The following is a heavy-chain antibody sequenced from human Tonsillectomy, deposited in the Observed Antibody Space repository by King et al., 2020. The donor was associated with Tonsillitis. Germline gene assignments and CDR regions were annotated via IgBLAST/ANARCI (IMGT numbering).Heavy chain of an antibody. CDR3: ARNLWPRGNGMDV. D-gene: IGHD2-21*01. CDR1: GGTFSNYV. V-gene: IGHV1-69*01. Sequence: VQLMESGAEVKKPGSSVTVSCKASGGTFSNYVISWVRQAPGQGLEWMGGIIPIFGKANYAQEFQGRVTITADESTSTAHMELSSLRSEDTAVYYCARNLWPRGNGMDVWGQGTTVTVSS. J-gene: IGHJ6*02. CDR2: IIPIFGKA.